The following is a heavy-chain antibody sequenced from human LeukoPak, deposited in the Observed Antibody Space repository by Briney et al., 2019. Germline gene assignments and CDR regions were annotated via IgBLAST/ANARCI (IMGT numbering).Heavy chain of an antibody. Sequence: GGSLRLSCAASGFTFSSYSMNWVRQAPGKGLEWVSYISSSSSTIYYADSVKGRLTISRDNAKNSLYLQMNSLRAEDTAVYYCARDLVGAVDYWGQGTLVTVSS. CDR2: ISSSSSTI. CDR1: GFTFSSYS. CDR3: ARDLVGAVDY. J-gene: IGHJ4*02. D-gene: IGHD1-26*01. V-gene: IGHV3-48*01.